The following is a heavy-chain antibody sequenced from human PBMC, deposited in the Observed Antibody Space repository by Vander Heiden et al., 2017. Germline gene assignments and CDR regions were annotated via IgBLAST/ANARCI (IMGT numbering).Heavy chain of an antibody. D-gene: IGHD4-4*01. CDR3: AKATVESVYSNYVGDYYGMDG. CDR1: GFTFSNYA. Sequence: EVQLLESGGGLVQPGGSLRLSCAASGFTFSNYAINWVRQAPGRGVEGVSVSSGSGASTDYEDSVKGRFTISRDNSKNTLYLQMNSLRAEDSAVYYCAKATVESVYSNYVGDYYGMDGWGQGTTVTVSS. J-gene: IGHJ6*02. CDR2: SSGSGAST. V-gene: IGHV3-23*01.